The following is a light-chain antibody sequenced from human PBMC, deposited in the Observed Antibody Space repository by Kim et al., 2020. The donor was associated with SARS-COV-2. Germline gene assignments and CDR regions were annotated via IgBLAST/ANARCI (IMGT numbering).Light chain of an antibody. CDR2: LNSDGRH. Sequence: VKLTCTLSSGHSSYAIAWHQQQPEKGPRYLMKLNSDGRHSKGDGIPDRFSGSSSGAERYLTISSLQSEDEADYYCQTWGTGIHWVFGGGTKLTVL. CDR1: SGHSSYA. CDR3: QTWGTGIHWV. J-gene: IGLJ3*02. V-gene: IGLV4-69*01.